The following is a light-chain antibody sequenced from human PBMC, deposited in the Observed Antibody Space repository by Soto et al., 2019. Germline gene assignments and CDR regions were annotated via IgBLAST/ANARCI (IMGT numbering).Light chain of an antibody. CDR3: MQALRTPFT. J-gene: IGKJ5*01. V-gene: IGKV2-28*01. Sequence: DIVMNQSPFSLPVTPGEPASISCRSSQSLLNSKGYNYLDWYLQKPGQSPQLLIYMASTRASGVPDRLSGSGSGTAFTLKISRVEAEDVGVYYCMQALRTPFTFGQGTRLEIK. CDR1: QSLLNSKGYNY. CDR2: MAS.